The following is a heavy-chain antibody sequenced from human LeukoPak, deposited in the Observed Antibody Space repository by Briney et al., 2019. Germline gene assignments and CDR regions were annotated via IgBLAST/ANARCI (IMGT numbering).Heavy chain of an antibody. J-gene: IGHJ4*02. CDR1: GFTFSSYA. D-gene: IGHD6-13*01. V-gene: IGHV3-23*01. CDR2: ISGSGGST. CDR3: AIDLMGLQAPGPGD. Sequence: GGSLRLSCAASGFTFSSYAMSCVRQAPGKGLEWVSAISGSGGSTYYADSVKGRFTVSRDNSKNTLYLQMNTLRVDDTAMYYCAIDLMGLQAPGPGDWGQGTLVSVSS.